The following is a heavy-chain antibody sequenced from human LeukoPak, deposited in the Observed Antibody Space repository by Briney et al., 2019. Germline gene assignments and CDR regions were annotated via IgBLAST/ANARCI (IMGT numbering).Heavy chain of an antibody. CDR1: GGTFSSYA. D-gene: IGHD1-20*01. CDR2: IIPIFGTA. V-gene: IGHV1-69*05. J-gene: IGHJ6*03. CDR3: AVNWNPNGGFYYYYMDV. Sequence: GASVKVSCKASGGTFSSYAISWVRQAPGQGLEWMGGIIPIFGTANYAQKFQGRVTITTDESTSTAYMELSSLRSEDTAVYYCAVNWNPNGGFYYYYMDVWGKGTTVTVFS.